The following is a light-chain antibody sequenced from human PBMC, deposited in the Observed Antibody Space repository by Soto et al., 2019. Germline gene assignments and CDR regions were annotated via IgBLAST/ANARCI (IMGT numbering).Light chain of an antibody. Sequence: EIVLTQSPDTLSLSPGERAILACRASRSFASSYLAWYQQKPGQAPRLLIYAASTRATGIPDRFSGSGSGTDFTLTISRLEPEDSAVYYCQHYGSSPPYTFGQGTKLEIK. CDR1: RSFASSY. J-gene: IGKJ2*01. CDR3: QHYGSSPPYT. CDR2: AAS. V-gene: IGKV3-20*01.